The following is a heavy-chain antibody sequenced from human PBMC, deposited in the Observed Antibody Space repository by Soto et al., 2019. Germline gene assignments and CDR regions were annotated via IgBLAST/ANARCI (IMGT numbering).Heavy chain of an antibody. D-gene: IGHD1-20*01. CDR3: ARWYN. V-gene: IGHV3-7*01. Sequence: EVYLVESGGGWVQPGGSLRLSCAASGFSFSSYWVSWVRQAPGKGLEWVANINEDGSEKYYVDSVKGRFTISRDNAKNSLYLQMNSLRAEDTAVYYCARWYNWGQGTLVTVSS. CDR1: GFSFSSYW. CDR2: INEDGSEK. J-gene: IGHJ4*02.